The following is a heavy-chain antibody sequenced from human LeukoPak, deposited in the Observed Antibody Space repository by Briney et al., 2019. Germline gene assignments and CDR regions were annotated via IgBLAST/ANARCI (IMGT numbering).Heavy chain of an antibody. Sequence: PGGSLRLSCAASGFTFSSYSMNWVRQAPGKGLEWVSSISSSSSYIYYADSVKGRFTISRDNAKNSLYLQMNSLRAEDTAVYYCASQPYDSSGYYLLWGRGTLVTVSS. CDR3: ASQPYDSSGYYLL. CDR1: GFTFSSYS. J-gene: IGHJ4*02. V-gene: IGHV3-21*01. D-gene: IGHD3-22*01. CDR2: ISSSSSYI.